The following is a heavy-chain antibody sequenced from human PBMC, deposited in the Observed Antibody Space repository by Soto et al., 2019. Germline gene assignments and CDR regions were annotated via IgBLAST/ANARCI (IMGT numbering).Heavy chain of an antibody. V-gene: IGHV3-23*01. J-gene: IGHJ4*02. Sequence: GGSLRLSCVTSGITFSTYAMSWVRQAPGEGPECVSEISVSGASSYYADSVMGRFTISRDNSKSTLYLQMNSLRVEDTALYYCAIWNYGFDYWGRGTVVTVSS. D-gene: IGHD1-7*01. CDR3: AIWNYGFDY. CDR1: GITFSTYA. CDR2: ISVSGASS.